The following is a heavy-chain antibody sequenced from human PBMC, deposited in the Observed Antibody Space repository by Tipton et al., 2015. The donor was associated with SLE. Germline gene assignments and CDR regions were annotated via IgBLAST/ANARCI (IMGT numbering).Heavy chain of an antibody. CDR3: ARVRVDTAMGVFDF. J-gene: IGHJ4*02. V-gene: IGHV1-18*01. D-gene: IGHD5-18*01. Sequence: QVQLVQSGVGVKKPGASVRVSCEASGYTFTTYGISWVRQAPGQGLEWMGWISTYNGNTNYAQKLQGRVTMTSDTSTSTAYMELRSLRSDDTAIYYCARVRVDTAMGVFDFWGQGTLVTVSS. CDR1: GYTFTTYG. CDR2: ISTYNGNT.